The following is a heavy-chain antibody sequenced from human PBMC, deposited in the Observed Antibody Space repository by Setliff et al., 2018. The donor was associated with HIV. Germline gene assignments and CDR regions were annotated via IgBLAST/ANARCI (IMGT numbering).Heavy chain of an antibody. CDR3: ARAGANYYDSSGYGPAEYFQH. D-gene: IGHD3-22*01. CDR1: GGTFSSYA. J-gene: IGHJ1*01. V-gene: IGHV1-69*10. CDR2: IIPFLGIA. Sequence: SVKVSCKASGGTFSSYAISRVRQAPGQGLEWMGGIIPFLGIANYAQKFQGRVTITTDESTSTAYMELSSLRSEDTAVYYCARAGANYYDSSGYGPAEYFQHWGQGTLVTVSS.